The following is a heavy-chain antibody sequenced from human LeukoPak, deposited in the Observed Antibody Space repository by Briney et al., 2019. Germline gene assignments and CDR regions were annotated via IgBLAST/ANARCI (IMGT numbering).Heavy chain of an antibody. D-gene: IGHD2-21*02. CDR3: ARDLAYCGGDCLDAFDI. J-gene: IGHJ3*02. CDR2: INHSGST. CDR1: GGSFSGYY. V-gene: IGHV4-34*01. Sequence: SETLSLTCAVYGGSFSGYYWSWIRQPPGKGLEWIGKINHSGSTNYNPSLKSRVTISVDTSKNQFSLKLSSVTAADTAVYYCARDLAYCGGDCLDAFDIWGQGTMVTVSS.